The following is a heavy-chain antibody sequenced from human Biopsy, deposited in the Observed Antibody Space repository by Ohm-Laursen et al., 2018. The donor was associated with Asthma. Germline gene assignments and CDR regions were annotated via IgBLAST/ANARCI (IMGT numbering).Heavy chain of an antibody. CDR2: INAGNGNT. Sequence: SVKVSCNASGYTFINYAIHWVRQAPGQRLEWMGWINAGNGNTKYSQKFQGRVTMTRDTSTSTVYMELSSLRSEDTAVYYCARRGITGTTAWFDPWGQGTLVTVSS. CDR1: GYTFINYA. D-gene: IGHD1-7*01. J-gene: IGHJ5*02. CDR3: ARRGITGTTAWFDP. V-gene: IGHV1-3*01.